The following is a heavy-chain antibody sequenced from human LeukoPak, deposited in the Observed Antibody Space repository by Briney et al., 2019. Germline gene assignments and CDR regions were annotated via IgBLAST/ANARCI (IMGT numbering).Heavy chain of an antibody. CDR3: ARHLSGITGYTYGRGIDY. CDR1: GGSFSAYY. D-gene: IGHD5-18*01. V-gene: IGHV4-34*01. J-gene: IGHJ4*02. Sequence: SETLSLTCAVYGGSFSAYYWTWIRQPPGKGLEWIGEINHSGSTNYNPSLKSRVTISVDTSKNQFSLKLSSVTAADTAVYYCARHLSGITGYTYGRGIDYWGQGTLLTVSS. CDR2: INHSGST.